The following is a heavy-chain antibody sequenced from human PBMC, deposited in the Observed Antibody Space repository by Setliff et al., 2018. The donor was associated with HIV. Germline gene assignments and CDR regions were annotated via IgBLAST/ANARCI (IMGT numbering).Heavy chain of an antibody. J-gene: IGHJ4*02. CDR1: GGSFTSFA. CDR3: ARNDASGSYYRLDY. CDR2: SIPIYGTP. Sequence: SVKVSCKASGGSFTSFAISWVRQAPGQGLEWMGGSIPIYGTPNYAQKFQGRITISTDASTSTAYMELNSLRSEDTAVYYCARNDASGSYYRLDYWGQGTLVTVSS. D-gene: IGHD3-10*01. V-gene: IGHV1-69*05.